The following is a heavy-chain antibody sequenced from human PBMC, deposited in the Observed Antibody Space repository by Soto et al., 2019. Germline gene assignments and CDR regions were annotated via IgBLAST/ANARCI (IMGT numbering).Heavy chain of an antibody. D-gene: IGHD2-21*02. CDR2: INPNSGGT. J-gene: IGHJ4*02. CDR3: ARAIVVVTARVGYYFDY. Sequence: QVQLVQSGAEVKKPGASVKVSCKASGYTFTGYYMHWVRQAPGQGLEWMGWINPNSGGTNYAQKFQGWVTMTRDTSISTAYMALSRLRSDDTAVYYCARAIVVVTARVGYYFDYWGQGPLVTVSS. V-gene: IGHV1-2*04. CDR1: GYTFTGYY.